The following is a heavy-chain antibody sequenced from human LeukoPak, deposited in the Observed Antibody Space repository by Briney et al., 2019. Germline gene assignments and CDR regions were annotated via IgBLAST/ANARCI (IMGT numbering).Heavy chain of an antibody. V-gene: IGHV3-33*01. CDR3: ARETVYHSSLDY. J-gene: IGHJ4*02. D-gene: IGHD2-2*01. CDR2: IWYDGSNK. Sequence: GGSLRPSCAASGFTFSSYGMHWVRQAPGKGLEWVAVIWYDGSNKYYADSVKGRFTISRDNSKNTLYLQMNSLRAEDTAVYYCARETVYHSSLDYWGQGTLVTVSS. CDR1: GFTFSSYG.